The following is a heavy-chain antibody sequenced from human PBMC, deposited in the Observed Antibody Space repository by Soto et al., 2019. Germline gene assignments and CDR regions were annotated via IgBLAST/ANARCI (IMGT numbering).Heavy chain of an antibody. J-gene: IGHJ3*02. D-gene: IGHD6-19*01. CDR1: GFTFDDYA. Sequence: EVQLVESGGGLVQPGRSLRLSCAASGFTFDDYAMHWVRQAPGKGLEWVSGISWNSGSIGYADSVKGRFTISRDNAKNSLYLEMNSLRAEDTALYYCAKGQSRGQWLAQGYAFDIWGQGTMVTVSS. V-gene: IGHV3-9*01. CDR2: ISWNSGSI. CDR3: AKGQSRGQWLAQGYAFDI.